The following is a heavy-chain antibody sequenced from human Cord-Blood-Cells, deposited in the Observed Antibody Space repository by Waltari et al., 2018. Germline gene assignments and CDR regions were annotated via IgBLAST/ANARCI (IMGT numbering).Heavy chain of an antibody. D-gene: IGHD3-22*01. J-gene: IGHJ5*02. CDR1: GYTFTGYY. V-gene: IGHV1-2*02. CDR2: INPNSGDT. CDR3: AREPPYDSSGNWFDP. Sequence: QVQLVQSGAEVKKPGASVKVSCKASGYTFTGYYMHWVRQAPGQGLEWMGWINPNSGDTNYAQKFQGRVTMTRDTSISTAYMELSRLRSDDTAVYYCAREPPYDSSGNWFDPWGQGTLVTVSS.